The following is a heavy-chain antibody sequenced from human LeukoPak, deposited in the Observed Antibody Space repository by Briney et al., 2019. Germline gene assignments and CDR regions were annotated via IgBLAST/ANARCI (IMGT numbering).Heavy chain of an antibody. CDR2: TNYSGST. V-gene: IGHV4-59*01. Sequence: AETLSLTCTVSGGSLSSYYWSWIRQPPGKRLEWIGYTNYSGSTTYNPSLRSRVTISVDTSKNQFSLRLSSVTAADTAVYYCARVFYYGSGTFDLWGRGALVTVSS. CDR1: GGSLSSYY. D-gene: IGHD3-10*01. CDR3: ARVFYYGSGTFDL. J-gene: IGHJ2*01.